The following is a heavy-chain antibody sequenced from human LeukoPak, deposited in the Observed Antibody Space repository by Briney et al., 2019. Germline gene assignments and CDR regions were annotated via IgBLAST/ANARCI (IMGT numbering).Heavy chain of an antibody. CDR2: ISSSGNTI. J-gene: IGHJ4*02. Sequence: PGGSLRLSSAASGFTFSTYEMNCVRQAPGKGLEWVSYISSSGNTIYYADSVKGRFTISRDNAKNSLYLQMNSLRAEDTAVYYCARDRNDYVWGSFRPMDYWGQGTLVTVSS. CDR1: GFTFSTYE. V-gene: IGHV3-48*03. CDR3: ARDRNDYVWGSFRPMDY. D-gene: IGHD3-16*02.